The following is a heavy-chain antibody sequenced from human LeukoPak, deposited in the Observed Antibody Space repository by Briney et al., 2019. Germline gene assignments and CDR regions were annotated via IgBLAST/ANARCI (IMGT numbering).Heavy chain of an antibody. J-gene: IGHJ4*02. V-gene: IGHV4-34*01. CDR3: ARAFTSRYVPGSPFDY. CDR2: VNHSGTT. D-gene: IGHD2-2*01. CDR1: GGSFSDYH. Sequence: SETLSLTCAVYGGSFSDYHWSWIRQPPGKGLEWIGEVNHSGTTKYIPSLKSRVTISVDTSKNQFSLKLSSVTAADTAVYYCARAFTSRYVPGSPFDYWGQGTLVTVSS.